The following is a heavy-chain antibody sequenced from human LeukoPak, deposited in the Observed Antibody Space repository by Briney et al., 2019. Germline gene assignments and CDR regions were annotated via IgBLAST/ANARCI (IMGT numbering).Heavy chain of an antibody. CDR1: GGSFSGYY. V-gene: IGHV4-34*01. CDR2: INHSGST. D-gene: IGHD4-17*01. CDR3: ARGLDGDYVY. Sequence: PSETLSLTCAVYGGSFSGYYWSWIRQPPGKGLEWIGEINHSGSTNYDPSLKSRVTISVDTSKNQFSLKLSSVTAADTAVYYCARGLDGDYVYWGQGTLVTVSS. J-gene: IGHJ4*02.